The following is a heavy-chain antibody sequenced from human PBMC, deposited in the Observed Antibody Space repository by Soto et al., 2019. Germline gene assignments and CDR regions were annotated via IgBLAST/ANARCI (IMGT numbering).Heavy chain of an antibody. Sequence: SEALSLTCAVYGGSFSGYYWSWIRQPPGKGLEWIGEINHSGSTNYNPSLKSRVTISVDTSKNQFSLKLSSVTAADTAVYYCARVNDYGGYFDYWGQGTLVTVSS. CDR2: INHSGST. CDR1: GGSFSGYY. V-gene: IGHV4-34*01. D-gene: IGHD4-17*01. J-gene: IGHJ4*02. CDR3: ARVNDYGGYFDY.